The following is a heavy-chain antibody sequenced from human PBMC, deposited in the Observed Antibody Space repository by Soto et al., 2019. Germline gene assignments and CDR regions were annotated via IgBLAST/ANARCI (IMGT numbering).Heavy chain of an antibody. CDR1: GYTFTSYG. D-gene: IGHD3-22*01. J-gene: IGHJ4*02. CDR3: ARERAHDSSGYNDY. CDR2: ISAYNGNT. V-gene: IGHV1-18*01. Sequence: ASVKVSCKASGYTFTSYGISWVRQAPGQGLEWMGWISAYNGNTNYAQKLQGRVTMTTDTSTSTAYMELRSLRSDDTAVDYCARERAHDSSGYNDYWGQGTLVTVSS.